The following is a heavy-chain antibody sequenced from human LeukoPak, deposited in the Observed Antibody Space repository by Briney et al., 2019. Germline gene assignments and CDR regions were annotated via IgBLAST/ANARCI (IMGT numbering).Heavy chain of an antibody. CDR3: ARAGWNLFLNF. Sequence: QPGGSLRLSCAASGFTFNTYWMTWVRQAPGMGLEWVANIKEEGSEKNYVDSVKGRFTISRDHAKNSLYLQMNSLRAEDTAVYYCARAGWNLFLNFWGQGTLVTVSS. CDR1: GFTFNTYW. CDR2: IKEEGSEK. J-gene: IGHJ4*02. D-gene: IGHD1-7*01. V-gene: IGHV3-7*01.